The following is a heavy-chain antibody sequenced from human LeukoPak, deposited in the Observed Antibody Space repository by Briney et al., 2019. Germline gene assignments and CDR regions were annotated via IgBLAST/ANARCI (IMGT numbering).Heavy chain of an antibody. CDR1: GGSFSDYY. Sequence: PSETLSLTCAVSGGSFSDYYWGCIRQPPGKGLEWIWEINHNRGINYNPSLKSRVTLSLDTSMNHVSLRLTSVTAADTSGYYFARGFLAYFDGLSSHAYWGEGTLVSVSS. D-gene: IGHD3-16*01. CDR3: ARGFLAYFDGLSSHAY. CDR2: INHNRGI. J-gene: IGHJ4*02. V-gene: IGHV4-34*01.